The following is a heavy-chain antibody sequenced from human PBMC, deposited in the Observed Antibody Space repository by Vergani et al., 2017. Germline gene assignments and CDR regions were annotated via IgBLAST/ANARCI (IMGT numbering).Heavy chain of an antibody. Sequence: QVTLRESGPALVKPTQTLTLTCTFSGFSLSTSGMCVSWIRQPPGKALEWLARIDWDDDKYYSTSLKTRLTIPKDTSKSQVVLTMTNMDPVDTATYYCARMGNSGSYRWFDPWGQGTLVTVSS. J-gene: IGHJ5*02. D-gene: IGHD1-26*01. V-gene: IGHV2-70*15. CDR2: IDWDDDK. CDR1: GFSLSTSGMC. CDR3: ARMGNSGSYRWFDP.